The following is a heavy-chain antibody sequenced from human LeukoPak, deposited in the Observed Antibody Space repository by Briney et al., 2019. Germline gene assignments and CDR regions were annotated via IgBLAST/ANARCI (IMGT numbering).Heavy chain of an antibody. Sequence: GGSLRLSCAASGFTFDDYGMSWVRQAPGKGLEWVSGINWNGGSTGYADSVKGRFTISRDNAKNSLYLQMNSLRAEDTALYYCAREETWELRGGVDYWGQGTLVTVSS. D-gene: IGHD1-26*01. CDR3: AREETWELRGGVDY. V-gene: IGHV3-20*04. CDR1: GFTFDDYG. CDR2: INWNGGST. J-gene: IGHJ4*02.